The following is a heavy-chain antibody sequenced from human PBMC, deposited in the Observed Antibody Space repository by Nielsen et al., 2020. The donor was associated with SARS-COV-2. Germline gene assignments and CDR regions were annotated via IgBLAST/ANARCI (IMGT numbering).Heavy chain of an antibody. CDR1: GGSVSSNDW. D-gene: IGHD2-2*01. J-gene: IGHJ6*03. CDR2: VSHSGSI. V-gene: IGHV4-4*02. Sequence: SETMSLTSAVSGGSVSSNDWWTWIRQSTGKGLERVGEVSHSGSITYNPSLKSRVTLSIDKSKRQFSLRLTSVSAADTAVYFCARGDLVVVPSPIMGLGPFFYYFYLDVWGKGTTVIVSS. CDR3: ARGDLVVVPSPIMGLGPFFYYFYLDV.